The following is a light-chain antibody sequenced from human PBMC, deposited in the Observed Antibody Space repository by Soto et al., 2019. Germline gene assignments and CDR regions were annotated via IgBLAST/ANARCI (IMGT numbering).Light chain of an antibody. Sequence: VLTQSPANLSLSPGESAALSCRASQSVGSYLAWLQQVPGQAPRLLIYDATNRANGIPAKFRGSGSGTDFTLTISSLEPEDFALYFCLQRASWPHTFGPGTKLEIK. CDR1: QSVGSY. J-gene: IGKJ3*01. CDR2: DAT. V-gene: IGKV3-11*01. CDR3: LQRASWPHT.